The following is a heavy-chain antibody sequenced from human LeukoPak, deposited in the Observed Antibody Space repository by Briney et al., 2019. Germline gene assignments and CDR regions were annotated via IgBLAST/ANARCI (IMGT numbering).Heavy chain of an antibody. CDR3: AKSRVAATPDDAFDI. D-gene: IGHD2-15*01. V-gene: IGHV3-9*01. CDR2: ISWNSGSI. J-gene: IGHJ3*02. Sequence: PGGSLRLSCAASGFTFDDYAMHWVRQAPGKGLEWVSGISWNSGSIGYADSVKGRFTISRDNAKNSLYLQMNSLRAEDTALYYCAKSRVAATPDDAFDIWGQGTMVTVSS. CDR1: GFTFDDYA.